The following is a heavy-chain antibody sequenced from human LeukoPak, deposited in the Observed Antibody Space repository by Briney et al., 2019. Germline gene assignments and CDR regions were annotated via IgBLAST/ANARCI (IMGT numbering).Heavy chain of an antibody. CDR2: IYHSGST. V-gene: IGHV4-30-2*01. CDR3: ARGGGSGRRLGYY. CDR1: GGSISSGGYS. D-gene: IGHD3-10*01. J-gene: IGHJ4*02. Sequence: PSETLSLTCAVSGGSISSGGYSWSWIRQPPGKGLEWIGYIYHSGSTYYNPSLKSRVTISVDRSKNQFSLKLSSVTAADTAVYYCARGGGSGRRLGYYWGQGTLVTVSS.